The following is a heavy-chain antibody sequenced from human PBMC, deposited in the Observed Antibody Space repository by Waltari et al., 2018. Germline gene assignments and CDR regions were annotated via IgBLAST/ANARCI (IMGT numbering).Heavy chain of an antibody. J-gene: IGHJ4*02. D-gene: IGHD3-3*02. CDR1: GFTFSSYA. CDR2: ISYDGSNK. CDR3: ARDSRIFGVVIEGGGDY. V-gene: IGHV3-30-3*01. Sequence: QVQLVESGGGVVQPGRSLRLSCAASGFTFSSYAMHWVRQAPGKGLEWVAVISYDGSNKYYADSVKGRFTISRDNSKNTLYLQMNSLRAEDTAVYYCARDSRIFGVVIEGGGDYWGQGTLVTVSS.